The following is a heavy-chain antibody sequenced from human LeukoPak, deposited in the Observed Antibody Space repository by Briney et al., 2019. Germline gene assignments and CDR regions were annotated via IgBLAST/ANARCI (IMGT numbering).Heavy chain of an antibody. CDR1: GFTFSTYA. CDR2: ISGSGGST. CDR3: AKDGCSSTSCYVDY. V-gene: IGHV3-23*01. D-gene: IGHD2-2*01. J-gene: IGHJ4*02. Sequence: GGSLRYSCAASGFTFSTYAMSWVRQAPGKGLEWVSTISGSGGSTYYADSVRGRFTISRDNSKNTLYLQMSSLRAEDTAVYYCAKDGCSSTSCYVDYWGQGTLVTVSS.